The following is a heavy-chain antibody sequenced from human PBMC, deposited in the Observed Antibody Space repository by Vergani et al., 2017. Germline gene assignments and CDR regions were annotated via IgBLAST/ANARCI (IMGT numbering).Heavy chain of an antibody. V-gene: IGHV1-46*03. J-gene: IGHJ4*02. Sequence: QVQVVQSGAEVKKSGSSVKVSCKTSGYTFSNYYMHWVRQAPGQGLEWMGIINPSGGHTNYAQKFQGRVTMTRDTSTSPVYMELSSLRSEDTAIYYCARGHYGILTGYRYCGQGTLVTVSA. CDR1: GYTFSNYY. CDR3: ARGHYGILTGYRY. CDR2: INPSGGHT. D-gene: IGHD3-9*01.